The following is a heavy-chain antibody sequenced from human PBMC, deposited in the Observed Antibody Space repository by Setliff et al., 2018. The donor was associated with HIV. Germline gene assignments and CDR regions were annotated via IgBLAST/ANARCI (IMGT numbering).Heavy chain of an antibody. Sequence: ASVKVSCKASGYTSTSYDINWVRQATGQGLEWMGWMNPDSGNTGSAQNFQGRLTITWNTSISTAYMELGSLGFDDTAVYFCARTRSGGSSVYYYCYMDVWGQGTAVTVSS. V-gene: IGHV1-8*01. CDR1: GYTSTSYD. CDR2: MNPDSGNT. D-gene: IGHD2-15*01. J-gene: IGHJ6*03. CDR3: ARTRSGGSSVYYYCYMDV.